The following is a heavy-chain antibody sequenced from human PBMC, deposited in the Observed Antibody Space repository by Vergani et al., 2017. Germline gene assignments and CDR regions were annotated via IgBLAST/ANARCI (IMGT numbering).Heavy chain of an antibody. CDR1: GFTFGDYA. V-gene: IGHV3-23*04. CDR2: ISGSGGST. D-gene: IGHD1-26*01. Sequence: EVQLVESGGGLVKPGRSLRLSCTASGFTFGDYAMSWVRQAPGKGLEWVSAISGSGGSTYYADSVKGRFTISRDNSKNTLYLQMNSLRAEDTALYYCARGPVGATGYFQHWGQGTLVTVSS. CDR3: ARGPVGATGYFQH. J-gene: IGHJ1*01.